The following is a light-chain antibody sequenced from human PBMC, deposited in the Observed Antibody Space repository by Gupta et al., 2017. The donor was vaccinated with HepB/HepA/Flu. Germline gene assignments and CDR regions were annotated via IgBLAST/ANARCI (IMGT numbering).Light chain of an antibody. CDR2: DVS. Sequence: QSALTHPASVSGSPGQSIPIAFTGTSSDVGGDNYVSWYHQHPGKAPKLMIYDVSNRPPGGSTRFSGSKSGNTASLTISGRQAEDEDDYYCSSYTSSSTHVFGTGTKVTVL. CDR3: SSYTSSSTHV. J-gene: IGLJ1*01. V-gene: IGLV2-14*03. CDR1: SSDVGGDNY.